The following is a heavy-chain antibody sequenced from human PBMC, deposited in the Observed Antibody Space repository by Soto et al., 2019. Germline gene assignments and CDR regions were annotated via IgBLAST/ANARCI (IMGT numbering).Heavy chain of an antibody. CDR1: GGTFSSYA. CDR3: ARGAGPAAIGYYYYGMDV. J-gene: IGHJ6*02. CDR2: IIPIFGTA. D-gene: IGHD2-2*02. Sequence: QVQLVQSGAEVKKPGSSVKVSCKASGGTFSSYAISWVRQAPGQGLEWMGGIIPIFGTANYAQKFQGRVTITADKSQSTDYMELSSLRSEDTAVYYCARGAGPAAIGYYYYGMDVWGQGTTVTVSS. V-gene: IGHV1-69*06.